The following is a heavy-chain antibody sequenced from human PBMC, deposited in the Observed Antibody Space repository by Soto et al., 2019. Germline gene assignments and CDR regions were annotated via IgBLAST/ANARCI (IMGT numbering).Heavy chain of an antibody. J-gene: IGHJ6*02. V-gene: IGHV1-3*01. Sequence: ASVKVSCKASGYTFTSYAMHWVRQAPGQRXEWMGWINAGNGNTKYSQKFQGRVTITRDTSASTAYMELSSLRSEDTAVYYCAVEYSSSSGGYYYYYGMDVWGQGTTVTVSS. CDR2: INAGNGNT. CDR1: GYTFTSYA. CDR3: AVEYSSSSGGYYYYYGMDV. D-gene: IGHD6-6*01.